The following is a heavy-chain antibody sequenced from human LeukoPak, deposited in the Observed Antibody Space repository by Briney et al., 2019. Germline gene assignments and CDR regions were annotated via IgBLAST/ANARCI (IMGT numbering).Heavy chain of an antibody. CDR1: GGSISSGGYS. V-gene: IGHV4-30-2*01. D-gene: IGHD3-10*01. J-gene: IGHJ4*02. CDR2: IYHSGST. CDR3: ARYYGSGSYTYYFDY. Sequence: PSETLSLTCAVSGGSISSGGYSWSWIQQPPGKGLEWIGYIYHSGSTYYNPSLKSRVTISVDRSKNQFSLKLSSVTAADTAVYYCARYYGSGSYTYYFDYWGQGTLVTVSS.